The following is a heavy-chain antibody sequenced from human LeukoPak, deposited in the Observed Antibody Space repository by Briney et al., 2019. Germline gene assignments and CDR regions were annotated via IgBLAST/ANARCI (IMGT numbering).Heavy chain of an antibody. CDR3: ARVYVGATYYYYMDV. CDR2: IYYSGST. CDR1: GGSISSYY. V-gene: IGHV4-59*01. Sequence: PSETLSLTCTVSGGSISSYYWSWIRQPPGKGLEWIGYIYYSGSTNYNPSLKSRVTISVDTSKNQFSLKPSSVTAADTAVYYCARVYVGATYYYYMDVWGKGTTVTVPS. J-gene: IGHJ6*03. D-gene: IGHD1-26*01.